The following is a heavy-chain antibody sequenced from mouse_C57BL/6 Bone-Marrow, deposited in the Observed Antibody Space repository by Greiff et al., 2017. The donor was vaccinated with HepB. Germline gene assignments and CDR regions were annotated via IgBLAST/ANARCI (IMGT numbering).Heavy chain of an antibody. CDR1: GFTFSDYY. CDR2: INYDGSST. J-gene: IGHJ1*03. V-gene: IGHV5-16*01. Sequence: EVKVVESEGGLVQPGSSMKLSCTASGFTFSDYYMAWVRQVPEKGLEWVANINYDGSSTYYLDSLKSRFIISRDNAKNILYLQMSSLKSEDTATYYCARDGLGDGSSFRYWYFDVWGTGTTVTVSS. CDR3: ARDGLGDGSSFRYWYFDV. D-gene: IGHD1-1*01.